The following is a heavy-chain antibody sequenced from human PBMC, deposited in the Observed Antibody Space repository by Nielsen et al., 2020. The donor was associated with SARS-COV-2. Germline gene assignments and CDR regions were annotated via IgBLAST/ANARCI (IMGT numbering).Heavy chain of an antibody. D-gene: IGHD4-17*01. V-gene: IGHV4-30-4*01. CDR3: ATAYGGR. CDR2: IYFSGST. J-gene: IGHJ4*02. Sequence: WIRQPPGKGLEWIGSIYFSGSTYYNPSLKRRLTISVDTSKNRFSLKVTSLTAADTAVYYCATAYGGRWGQGTLVTVSS.